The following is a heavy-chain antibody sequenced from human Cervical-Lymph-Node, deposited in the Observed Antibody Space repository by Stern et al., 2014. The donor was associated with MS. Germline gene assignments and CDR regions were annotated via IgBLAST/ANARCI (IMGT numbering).Heavy chain of an antibody. CDR3: ARDTMVRARDCFDP. V-gene: IGHV1-8*01. J-gene: IGHJ5*02. Sequence: VQLVESGAEVKKPGASVQVSCKASGYTFTSYDINWVRQAPGQGLEWMGWMNPNSGNTGYAQKFQGRVTMTRNTSISTAYMELSSLRSEDTAVYYCARDTMVRARDCFDPWGQGTLVTVSS. CDR2: MNPNSGNT. D-gene: IGHD3-10*01. CDR1: GYTFTSYD.